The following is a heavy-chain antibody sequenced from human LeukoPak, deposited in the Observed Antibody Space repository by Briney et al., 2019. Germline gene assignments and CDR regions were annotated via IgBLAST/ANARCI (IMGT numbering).Heavy chain of an antibody. J-gene: IGHJ4*02. CDR2: IYYSGST. CDR3: ARESTMVRGVATLDY. CDR1: GCSISSGDYY. D-gene: IGHD3-10*01. Sequence: SETLSLTCTGSGCSISSGDYYWSWIRQPPGKGLEWIGYIYYSGSTYYNPSLKSRVTISVDTSKNQFSLKLSSVTAADTAVYYCARESTMVRGVATLDYWGQGTLVTVSS. V-gene: IGHV4-30-4*01.